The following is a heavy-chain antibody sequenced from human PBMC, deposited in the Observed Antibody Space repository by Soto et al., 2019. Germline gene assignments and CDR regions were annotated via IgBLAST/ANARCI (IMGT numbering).Heavy chain of an antibody. J-gene: IGHJ3*02. Sequence: VQLVQSGAEVKKPGASVKVSCKASGYTFTSYAMHWVRQAPGQRLEWMGWINAGNGNTKYSQKFKGRVTITRDTSASTAYMVLSSLRSEDTAVYYCARDVDIWNAFAIWGQGTMVTVAS. V-gene: IGHV1-3*01. CDR1: GYTFTSYA. CDR2: INAGNGNT. D-gene: IGHD1-20*01. CDR3: ARDVDIWNAFAI.